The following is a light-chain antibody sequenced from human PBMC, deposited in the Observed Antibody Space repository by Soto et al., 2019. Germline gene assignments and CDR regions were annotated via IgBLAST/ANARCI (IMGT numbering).Light chain of an antibody. Sequence: QSALTQPASVSGSPGQSITISCTGTSSDVGGYNYVSWYQQHPGKAPKLMIYEVSNRPSGVTNLFSTSKSGNTASLTISGLQAEDEADYYCSSYTSSSTRVFGGGTKLTVL. CDR1: SSDVGGYNY. V-gene: IGLV2-14*01. CDR2: EVS. J-gene: IGLJ3*02. CDR3: SSYTSSSTRV.